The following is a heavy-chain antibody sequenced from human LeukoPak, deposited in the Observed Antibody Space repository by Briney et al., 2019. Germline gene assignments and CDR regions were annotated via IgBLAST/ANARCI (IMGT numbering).Heavy chain of an antibody. CDR3: ARVAEAAAFDS. CDR2: ISSNSRYI. D-gene: IGHD6-13*01. Sequence: GGSPRLSCAASGFTFSTYSMNWVRQAPGKGLEWVSSISSNSRYIYYADSMRGRLTISRDNAKNSLYLQMNSLKPEDTAVYYCARVAEAAAFDSWGQGTLVTVSS. CDR1: GFTFSTYS. V-gene: IGHV3-21*06. J-gene: IGHJ4*02.